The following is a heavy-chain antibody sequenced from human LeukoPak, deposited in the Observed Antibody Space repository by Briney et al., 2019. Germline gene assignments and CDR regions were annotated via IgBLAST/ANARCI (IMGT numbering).Heavy chain of an antibody. D-gene: IGHD5-24*01. V-gene: IGHV4-4*09. CDR3: ARDAYSNWFDP. J-gene: IGHJ5*02. CDR2: IYTSGST. CDR1: GGSISSYY. Sequence: SETLSLTCTVSGGSISSYYWSWIRQPPGKGLEWIGYIYTSGSTNYNPSLKSRVTISVDTSKNQFSLKLSSVTAADTAVYYCARDAYSNWFDPWGQGTLVTVSS.